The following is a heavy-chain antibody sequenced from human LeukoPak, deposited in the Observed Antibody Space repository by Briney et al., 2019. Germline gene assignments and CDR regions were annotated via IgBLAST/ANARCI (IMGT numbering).Heavy chain of an antibody. J-gene: IGHJ4*02. CDR1: GFTFSSYA. D-gene: IGHD6-13*01. CDR3: ARRWSFDY. Sequence: GGSLRLSCAASGFTFSSYAMHWVRQAPGKGLEWVAAISYDESDKYYADSVKGRFTISRDNSKNTLYLQMNSLRVEDTAVYYCARRWSFDYWGQGTLVTVSS. V-gene: IGHV3-30*04. CDR2: ISYDESDK.